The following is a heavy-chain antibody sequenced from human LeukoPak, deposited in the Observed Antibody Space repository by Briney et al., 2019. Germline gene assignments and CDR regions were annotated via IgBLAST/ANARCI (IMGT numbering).Heavy chain of an antibody. Sequence: SETLSLTCTVSGGSISSGGYYWSWIRQHPGKGLEWIGYIYYSGSTYYNPSLKSRVTISVDTSKNQFSLKLSSVTAADTAVYYCARDHVASSSSYLAFDIWGQGTMVTVSS. V-gene: IGHV4-31*03. CDR2: IYYSGST. J-gene: IGHJ3*02. CDR3: ARDHVASSSSYLAFDI. D-gene: IGHD6-13*01. CDR1: GGSISSGGYY.